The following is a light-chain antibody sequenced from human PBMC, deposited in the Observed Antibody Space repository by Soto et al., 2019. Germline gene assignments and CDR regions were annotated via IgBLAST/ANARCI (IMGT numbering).Light chain of an antibody. CDR2: WAS. V-gene: IGKV4-1*01. Sequence: DIVMTQSPDSLAVSLGERATINCKSSQSVLYSSNNKNYVAWYQQKPGQPPELLIYWASTRESGVPDRFSGSGSGTYFTLTIGSLQAEDVAVYYSQEYYSTPFTFGPGTKVDIK. CDR1: QSVLYSSNNKNY. J-gene: IGKJ3*01. CDR3: QEYYSTPFT.